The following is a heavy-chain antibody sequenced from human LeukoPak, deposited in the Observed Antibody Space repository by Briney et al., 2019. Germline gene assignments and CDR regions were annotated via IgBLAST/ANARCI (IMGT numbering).Heavy chain of an antibody. CDR3: ARPGRSRSSGYLPRGRGLSHNAFDI. CDR2: INHSGST. Sequence: PSETLSLTCAVYGGSFSGYYWSWIRQPPGKGLEWIGEINHSGSTNYNPSLKSRVTISVDTSKNQFSLKLSSVTAADTAVYYCARPGRSRSSGYLPRGRGLSHNAFDIWGQRTMVTVSS. V-gene: IGHV4-34*01. D-gene: IGHD3-22*01. J-gene: IGHJ3*02. CDR1: GGSFSGYY.